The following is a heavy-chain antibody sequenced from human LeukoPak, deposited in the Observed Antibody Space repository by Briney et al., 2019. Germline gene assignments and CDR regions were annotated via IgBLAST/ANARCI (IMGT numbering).Heavy chain of an antibody. V-gene: IGHV3-30*02. CDR1: GFTFSSYG. Sequence: GGSLRLSCAASGFTFSSYGMHWVRQAPGKGLEWVAFIRYDRRNQYYADSVKGRFTISRDNAKNSLYLQMNSLRAEDTAVYYCARDPTSSWETAFDIWGQGTMVTVSS. CDR2: IRYDRRNQ. CDR3: ARDPTSSWETAFDI. J-gene: IGHJ3*02. D-gene: IGHD1-26*01.